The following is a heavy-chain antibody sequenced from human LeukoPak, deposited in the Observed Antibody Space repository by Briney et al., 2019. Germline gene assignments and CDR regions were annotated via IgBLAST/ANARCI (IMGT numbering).Heavy chain of an antibody. CDR2: IIPILGIA. J-gene: IGHJ6*02. Sequence: SVKVSCKASGYTFTSYGISWVRQAPGQGLEWMGRIIPILGIANYAQKFQGRVTITADKSTSTAYMELSSLRSEDTAVYYCAVDLGYCSSTSCYHSLGYYGMDVWGQGTTVTVSS. CDR1: GYTFTSYG. D-gene: IGHD2-2*01. V-gene: IGHV1-69*04. CDR3: AVDLGYCSSTSCYHSLGYYGMDV.